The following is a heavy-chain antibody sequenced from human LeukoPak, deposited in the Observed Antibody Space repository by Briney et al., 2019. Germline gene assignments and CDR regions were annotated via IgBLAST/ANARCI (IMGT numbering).Heavy chain of an antibody. V-gene: IGHV3-21*01. CDR3: ARTLVPAAMSNNWFDP. D-gene: IGHD2-2*01. CDR1: GFTFSSYS. J-gene: IGHJ5*02. Sequence: PGGSLRLSCAASGFTFSSYSMNWVRQAPGKGLEWVSSISSSSSYIYYAGSVKGRFTISRDNAKNSLYLQMNSLRAEDTAVYYCARTLVPAAMSNNWFDPWGQGTLVTVSS. CDR2: ISSSSSYI.